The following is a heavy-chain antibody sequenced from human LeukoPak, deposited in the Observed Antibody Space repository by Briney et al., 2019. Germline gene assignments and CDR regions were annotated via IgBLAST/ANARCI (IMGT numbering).Heavy chain of an antibody. Sequence: PGGSLRLSCAASGFTFSSYAMSWVRQAPGKGLEWVSGISGSGGGTNYAESVKGRFTISRDNSKNTLYLRMNSLRAEDTAVYYCAKDTGGYSYANFDYWGQGTLVTVSS. J-gene: IGHJ4*02. V-gene: IGHV3-23*01. D-gene: IGHD5-18*01. CDR2: ISGSGGGT. CDR1: GFTFSSYA. CDR3: AKDTGGYSYANFDY.